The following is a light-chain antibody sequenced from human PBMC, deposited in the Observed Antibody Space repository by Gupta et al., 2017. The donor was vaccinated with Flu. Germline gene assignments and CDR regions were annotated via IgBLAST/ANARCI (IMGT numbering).Light chain of an antibody. CDR1: ESVRNY. V-gene: IGKV3-11*01. CDR2: DAS. Sequence: ATLSLSPGERATLSCRASESVRNYLAWYKQKPGQAPRLLIYDASSRDTGIPARFSGSGYGTDFTLSISSREPEDFAIYYCHQRSSWPRGTFGQGTKVEIK. CDR3: HQRSSWPRGT. J-gene: IGKJ2*01.